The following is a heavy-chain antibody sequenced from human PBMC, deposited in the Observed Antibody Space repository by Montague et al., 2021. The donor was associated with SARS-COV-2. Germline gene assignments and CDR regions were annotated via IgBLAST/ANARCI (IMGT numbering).Heavy chain of an antibody. CDR3: AGDGGVGTPFDH. J-gene: IGHJ4*02. V-gene: IGHV3-74*01. Sequence: SLRLSCAASGFTFSNYWIHWVRQAPGKGLVWVSRITRDGTNTAYADSVKGRFTLSRDDAKNTAYLQMDSLSVEDTAVYYCAGDGGVGTPFDHWGQGTLVIVSS. D-gene: IGHD3-16*01. CDR2: ITRDGTNT. CDR1: GFTFSNYW.